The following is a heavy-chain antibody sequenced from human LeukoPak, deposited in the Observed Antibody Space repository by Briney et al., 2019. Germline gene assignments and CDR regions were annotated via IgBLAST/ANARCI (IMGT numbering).Heavy chain of an antibody. CDR2: INPNRGGT. CDR3: ARLPGIVATIERYFDY. Sequence: ASVKVSCKASGYTFTGYYMHWVRQAPGQGLEWMGWINPNRGGTNYAQKFQGRVTMTRDTSISTAYMELSRLRSDDTAVYYCARLPGIVATIERYFDYWGQGTLVTVSS. V-gene: IGHV1-2*02. J-gene: IGHJ4*02. CDR1: GYTFTGYY. D-gene: IGHD5-12*01.